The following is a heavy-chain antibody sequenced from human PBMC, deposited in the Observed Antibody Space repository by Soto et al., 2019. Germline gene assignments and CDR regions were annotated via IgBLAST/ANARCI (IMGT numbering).Heavy chain of an antibody. J-gene: IGHJ4*02. D-gene: IGHD6-25*01. CDR3: AIIGISSGRESDY. CDR2: INNIGGST. V-gene: IGHV3-23*01. Sequence: EVQLLESGGGLVQPGGSLRLYCAASGFTFSTYAMSWVRRAPGKGLEWVSTINNIGGSTYHADSVKGRFTISRDDSKNTLYLQLNSLRAEDTAVYYCAIIGISSGRESDYWVQGTLVTVSS. CDR1: GFTFSTYA.